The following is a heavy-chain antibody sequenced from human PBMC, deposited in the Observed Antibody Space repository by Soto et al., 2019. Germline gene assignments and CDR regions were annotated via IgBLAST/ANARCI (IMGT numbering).Heavy chain of an antibody. D-gene: IGHD2-2*01. V-gene: IGHV3-53*04. J-gene: IGHJ6*03. CDR1: GFTVSSNY. CDR2: IYSGGST. CDR3: ASSFAENYYYYYMDV. Sequence: TGGSLRLSCAASGFTVSSNYMSWVRQAPGKGLEWVSVIYSGGSTYYADSVKGRFTISRHNSKNTLYLQMNSLRAEDTAVYYCASSFAENYYYYYMDVWGKGTTVTVSS.